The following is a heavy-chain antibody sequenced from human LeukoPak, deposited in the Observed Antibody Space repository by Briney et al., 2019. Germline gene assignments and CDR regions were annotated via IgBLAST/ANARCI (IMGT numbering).Heavy chain of an antibody. J-gene: IGHJ2*01. Sequence: GGSLRLSCAATGISFKNTWMSCVRQAPGKGLEWVGLIRSQVDGGTADYAAAVKGRFSISRDDSKNTLHLQMRSLKTEDTAVYYCATVYWYFDLWGLGTLVSVSA. V-gene: IGHV3-15*01. CDR1: GISFKNTW. CDR3: ATVYWYFDL. CDR2: IRSQVDGGTA.